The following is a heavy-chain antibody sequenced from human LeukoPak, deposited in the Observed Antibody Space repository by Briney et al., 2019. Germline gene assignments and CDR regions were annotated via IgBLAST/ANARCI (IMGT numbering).Heavy chain of an antibody. CDR1: GFTVSSNY. CDR3: ARRTYSSGWSPFDY. V-gene: IGHV3-53*01. J-gene: IGHJ4*02. D-gene: IGHD6-19*01. CDR2: TYSGGST. Sequence: GGSLRLSCAASGFTVSSNYMSWVRQAPGKGLEWVSVTYSGGSTYYADSVKGRFTISRDNSKNTLYLQMNSLRAEDTAVYYCARRTYSSGWSPFDYWGQGTLVTVSS.